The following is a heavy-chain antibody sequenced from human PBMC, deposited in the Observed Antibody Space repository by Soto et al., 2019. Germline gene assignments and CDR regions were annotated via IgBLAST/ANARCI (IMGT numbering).Heavy chain of an antibody. V-gene: IGHV1-8*01. CDR2: MNPNSGNT. D-gene: IGHD3-3*01. CDR3: ARSLLWSGYPRYYYYGMDV. J-gene: IGHJ6*02. Sequence: ASVKVSCKASGYTFTSYDINWVRQATGQGLEWMGWMNPNSGNTGYAQKFQGRVTMTRNTSISTAYMELSSLRSEDTAVYYCARSLLWSGYPRYYYYGMDVWGQGTTVTAP. CDR1: GYTFTSYD.